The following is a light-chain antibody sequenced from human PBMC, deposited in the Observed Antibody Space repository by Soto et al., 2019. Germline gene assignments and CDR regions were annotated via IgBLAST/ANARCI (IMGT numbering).Light chain of an antibody. CDR3: QQYNNWPRT. CDR1: QSVSSN. V-gene: IGKV3-15*01. CDR2: GAS. Sequence: EIVMTQSPATLSVSPGERVTLSCRASQSVSSNLAWYQQKPGQAPRLLIYGASTRATGIPARFSGSGSGTEFTLTISSLQSGDFAVYYCQQYNNWPRTFGQGTKVEIK. J-gene: IGKJ1*01.